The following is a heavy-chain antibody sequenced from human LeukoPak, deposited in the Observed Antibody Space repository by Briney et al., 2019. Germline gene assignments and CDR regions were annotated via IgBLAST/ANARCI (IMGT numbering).Heavy chain of an antibody. Sequence: SETLSLTCAVYGGSFSGYYWSWIRQPPGKGLEWIGYIYNSGSTNYSPSLKSRVTISMDTSKNQFSLRLSSVTAADTAVYYCARDWDNTGEFDPWGQGTLVTVSS. D-gene: IGHD3-10*01. V-gene: IGHV4-59*01. J-gene: IGHJ5*02. CDR1: GGSFSGYY. CDR3: ARDWDNTGEFDP. CDR2: IYNSGST.